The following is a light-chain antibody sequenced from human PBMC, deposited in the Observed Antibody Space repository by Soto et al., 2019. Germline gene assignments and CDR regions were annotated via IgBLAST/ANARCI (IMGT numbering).Light chain of an antibody. V-gene: IGKV3-20*01. CDR1: QSIINSF. CDR2: GAS. J-gene: IGKJ1*01. CDR3: QQYGNSPWT. Sequence: EIVLTQSPGTLSLSPGERATLSCRASQSIINSFLAWYEQKPGQAPRLLIYGASNRATGIPDRFSGSESGTDFTLTISRLEPEDFAVYYCQQYGNSPWTFGQGTKVDIK.